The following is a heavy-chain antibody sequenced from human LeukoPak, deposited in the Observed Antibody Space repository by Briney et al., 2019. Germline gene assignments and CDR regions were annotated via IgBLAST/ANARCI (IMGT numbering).Heavy chain of an antibody. Sequence: SETLSLTCTVSGGSISSGSYYWSWIRQPAGKGLGWIGRIYTSGSTNYNPSLKSRVTISVDTSKNQFSLKLSSVTAADTAVYYCARENYYDSSGYLFDYWGQGTLVTVSS. J-gene: IGHJ4*02. CDR1: GGSISSGSYY. V-gene: IGHV4-61*02. CDR2: IYTSGST. CDR3: ARENYYDSSGYLFDY. D-gene: IGHD3-22*01.